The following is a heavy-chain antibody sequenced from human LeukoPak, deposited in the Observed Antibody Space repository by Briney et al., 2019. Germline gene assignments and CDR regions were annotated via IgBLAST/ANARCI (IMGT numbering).Heavy chain of an antibody. CDR1: GFIFSDCW. V-gene: IGHV3-7*03. D-gene: IGHD4-17*01. CDR2: IKDDGSQI. J-gene: IGHJ1*01. CDR3: AKGSKTTSEYFQH. Sequence: GGSLRLSCEASGFIFSDCWMSWIRQTPGKGLEWVANIKDDGSQIYYVDSVKGRFTTSRDNAKNSLYLQMDSLTAEDSALYYCAKGSKTTSEYFQHWGQGTLVTVSS.